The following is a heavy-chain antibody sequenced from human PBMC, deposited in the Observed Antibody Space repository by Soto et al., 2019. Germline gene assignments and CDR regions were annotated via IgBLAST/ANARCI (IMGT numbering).Heavy chain of an antibody. CDR2: ISFDGKNE. V-gene: IGHV3-30*04. Sequence: PGGSLRLSCAASEFTFSSYAMHWVRQAPGRGLEWVALISFDGKNEYYADSVKGRFTIARDNSRNMVYLEMNGLRPDDTATYFCAWPIPRCSYHYGMDVWGHGTTVTVSS. J-gene: IGHJ6*02. CDR3: AWPIPRCSYHYGMDV. CDR1: EFTFSSYA. D-gene: IGHD4-17*01.